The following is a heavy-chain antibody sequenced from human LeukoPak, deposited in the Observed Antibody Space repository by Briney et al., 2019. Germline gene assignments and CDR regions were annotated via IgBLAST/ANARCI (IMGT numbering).Heavy chain of an antibody. V-gene: IGHV3-48*01. Sequence: GGSLRLSCAASGFTFSSYSMHWVRQAPGKGLEWVSYISSSSSTIYYADSVKGRFTISRDNAKNSLYLQMNSLRAEDTAVYYCARGEQWLTPSPHGMDVWGQGTTVTVSS. CDR1: GFTFSSYS. J-gene: IGHJ6*02. CDR2: ISSSSSTI. D-gene: IGHD6-19*01. CDR3: ARGEQWLTPSPHGMDV.